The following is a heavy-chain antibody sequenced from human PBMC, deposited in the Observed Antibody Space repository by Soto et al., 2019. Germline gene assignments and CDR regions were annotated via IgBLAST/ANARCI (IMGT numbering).Heavy chain of an antibody. CDR1: GFTFSSYA. V-gene: IGHV3-30-3*01. J-gene: IGHJ4*02. CDR2: ISHDGSNK. D-gene: IGHD2-2*01. CDR3: GRCSSTSCHLGADY. Sequence: LRLSCAASGFTFSSYAMHWVHQAPGKGLEWVALISHDGSNKYYADSVKGRFTISRDNSKNTLYLQMNSLRTEDTSVYYCGRCSSTSCHLGADYWGQGTLVTVS.